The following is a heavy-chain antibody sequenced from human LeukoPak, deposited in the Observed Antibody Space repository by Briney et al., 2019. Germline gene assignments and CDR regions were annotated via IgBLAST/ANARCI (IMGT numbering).Heavy chain of an antibody. CDR2: ISDSGGST. CDR3: VRGYSFGPYGMDV. V-gene: IGHV3-64D*09. D-gene: IGHD2-15*01. J-gene: IGHJ6*02. CDR1: GFSFSSYG. Sequence: GGSLRLSCSASGFSFSSYGMHWVRQAPGKGLEYVSAISDSGGSTYYADSVKGRFTISRDNSKNTLYLQMSSLGAEDTAVYFCVRGYSFGPYGMDVWGQGTTVTVSS.